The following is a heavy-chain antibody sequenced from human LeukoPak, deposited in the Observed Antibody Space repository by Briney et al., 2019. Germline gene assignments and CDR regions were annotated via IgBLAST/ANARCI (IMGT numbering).Heavy chain of an antibody. D-gene: IGHD6-13*01. V-gene: IGHV3-23*01. CDR2: ISGSGGST. CDR1: GFTFSSYA. J-gene: IGHJ6*02. Sequence: GGSLRLSCAASGFTFSSYAMSWVRQAPGKGLEWVSAISGSGGSTYYADSVKGRFAISRDNSKNTLYLQMNSLRAEDTAVYYCAKDSTQQLVHYYYGMDVWGQGTTVTVSS. CDR3: AKDSTQQLVHYYYGMDV.